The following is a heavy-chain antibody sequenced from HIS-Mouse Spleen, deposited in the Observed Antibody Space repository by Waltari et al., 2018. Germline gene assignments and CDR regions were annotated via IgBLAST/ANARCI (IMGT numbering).Heavy chain of an antibody. CDR3: AREIPYSSSWYDWYFDL. J-gene: IGHJ2*01. V-gene: IGHV4-39*07. CDR1: GGSISSSSYY. CDR2: IYYSGST. Sequence: QLQLQESGPRLVKPSETLSLTCTVSGGSISSSSYYWGWIRQPPGKGLEWIGSIYYSGSTYYNPSLKRRVTISVDTSKNQFSLKLSSVTAADTAVYYCAREIPYSSSWYDWYFDLWGRGTLVTVSS. D-gene: IGHD6-13*01.